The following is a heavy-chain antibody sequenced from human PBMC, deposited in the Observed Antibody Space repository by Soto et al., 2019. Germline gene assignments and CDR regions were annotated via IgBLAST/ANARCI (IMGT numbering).Heavy chain of an antibody. V-gene: IGHV6-1*01. J-gene: IGHJ5*02. CDR1: GGRVSSNCAA. D-gene: IGHD3-10*02. CDR2: TYYRSKWYS. CDR3: ARCSSPLDT. Sequence: SQTLSLTCDISGGRVSSNCAAWNWIRQSPARGLEWLGRTYYRSKWYSYYALSVRSRITIKPDTSRSGSSLQLTSVTPEDTAVYFGARCSSPLDTWGQGILVTVSS.